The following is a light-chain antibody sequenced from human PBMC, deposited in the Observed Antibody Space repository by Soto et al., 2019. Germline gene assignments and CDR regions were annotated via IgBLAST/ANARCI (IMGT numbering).Light chain of an antibody. CDR2: EAS. Sequence: QSVLTQPASVSGSPGQSITISCTGTSSDVGGYNYVSWYQHHPGKAPKLMIPEASNRPSGVSNRFAGSKSDNTASPTISRLQAVDEAGDCFSWRTSRSAYVSGTGTQLTVL. J-gene: IGLJ1*01. V-gene: IGLV2-14*01. CDR3: SWRTSRSAYV. CDR1: SSDVGGYNY.